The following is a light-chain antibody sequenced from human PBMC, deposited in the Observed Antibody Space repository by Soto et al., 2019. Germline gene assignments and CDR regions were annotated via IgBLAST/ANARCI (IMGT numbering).Light chain of an antibody. CDR2: QDS. V-gene: IGLV3-1*01. J-gene: IGLJ3*02. Sequence: SYELTQPPSVSVSPGQTASITCSGDKLGDIFVSWYQQKPGQSPLLVIYQDSTRPSGIPGRFSGSNSGNTATLTISETQTIDEADYSCQAWDSTSGGVFGGGTKLTVL. CDR1: KLGDIF. CDR3: QAWDSTSGGV.